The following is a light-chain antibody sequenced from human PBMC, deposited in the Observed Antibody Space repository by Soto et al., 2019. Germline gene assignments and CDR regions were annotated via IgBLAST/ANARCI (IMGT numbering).Light chain of an antibody. J-gene: IGLJ1*01. Sequence: QSALTQPASVSGSPGQSITISCSGTSSDIGAYNYVSWYQQHPDKAPKLIIFDVTNRPSGVSGRFSGSKSANTASLTISGLQFEDEADYYCSSYTNINTRACVFGTGTKLTVL. CDR1: SSDIGAYNY. CDR3: SSYTNINTRACV. V-gene: IGLV2-14*03. CDR2: DVT.